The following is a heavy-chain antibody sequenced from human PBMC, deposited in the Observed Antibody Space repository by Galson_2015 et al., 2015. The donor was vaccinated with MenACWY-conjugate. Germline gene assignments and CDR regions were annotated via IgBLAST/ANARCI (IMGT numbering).Heavy chain of an antibody. CDR3: AKAFGYSYGYDLDY. D-gene: IGHD5-18*01. Sequence: SLRLSCAASGFTFSSYAMSWVRQAPGKGLEWVSAISGSGGSTYYADSVKGRFTISRDNSKNTLYLQMNSLRAEDTAVYYCAKAFGYSYGYDLDYWGQGTLVTVSS. CDR2: ISGSGGST. V-gene: IGHV3-23*01. J-gene: IGHJ4*02. CDR1: GFTFSSYA.